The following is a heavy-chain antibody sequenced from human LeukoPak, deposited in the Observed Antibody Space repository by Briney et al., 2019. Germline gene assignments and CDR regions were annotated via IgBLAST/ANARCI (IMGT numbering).Heavy chain of an antibody. J-gene: IGHJ5*02. CDR1: GGSISSYY. D-gene: IGHD6-13*01. CDR3: ARQEQQLIYNWFDP. V-gene: IGHV4-59*01. CDR2: IYYSGST. Sequence: PSETLSLTCTVSGGSISSYYWSWVRQPPGKGLEWIGYIYYSGSTNYNPSPKSRVTISVDTSKNQFSLKLSSVTAADTAVYYCARQEQQLIYNWFDPWGQGTLVTVSS.